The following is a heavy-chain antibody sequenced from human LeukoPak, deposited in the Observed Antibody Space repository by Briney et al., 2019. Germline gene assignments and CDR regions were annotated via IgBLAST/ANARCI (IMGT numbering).Heavy chain of an antibody. Sequence: GASVKVSCKASGYTFTSYYMHWVRQAPGQGLEWMGIINPSGGSTNYAQKFQGRVTMTRDTSISTAYMELSRLRSDDMAVYYCARDLLKAGYYGSGSLPYWGQGTLVTVSS. V-gene: IGHV1-2*02. D-gene: IGHD3-10*01. CDR2: INPSGGST. CDR1: GYTFTSYY. CDR3: ARDLLKAGYYGSGSLPY. J-gene: IGHJ4*02.